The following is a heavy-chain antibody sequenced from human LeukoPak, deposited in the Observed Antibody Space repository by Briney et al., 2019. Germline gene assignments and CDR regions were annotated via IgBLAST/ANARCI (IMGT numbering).Heavy chain of an antibody. CDR2: FDPEDGET. Sequence: ASVKVSCKVSGYTLTELSMHWVRQAPGKRLEWMGGFDPEDGETIYAQKFQGRVTMTEDTSTDTAYMELSSLRSEDTAVYYCATDIAAYGGNSLSAYWGQGTLVTVSS. J-gene: IGHJ4*02. V-gene: IGHV1-24*01. CDR1: GYTLTELS. D-gene: IGHD4-23*01. CDR3: ATDIAAYGGNSLSAY.